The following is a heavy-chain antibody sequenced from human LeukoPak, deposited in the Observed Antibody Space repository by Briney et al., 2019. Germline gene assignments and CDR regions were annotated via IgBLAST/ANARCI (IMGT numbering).Heavy chain of an antibody. CDR3: ARSRPPMEDY. V-gene: IGHV3-7*03. CDR2: IKQDGSEK. J-gene: IGHJ4*02. Sequence: GGSLRLSCAASGFTISSYRMSWVRQAPGKGLEWVANIKQDGSEKYYVDSVKGRFTISRDNAKNSLYLQMNSRRAEDTAVYYCARSRPPMEDYWGQGTLVTVSS. D-gene: IGHD1-1*01. CDR1: GFTISSYR.